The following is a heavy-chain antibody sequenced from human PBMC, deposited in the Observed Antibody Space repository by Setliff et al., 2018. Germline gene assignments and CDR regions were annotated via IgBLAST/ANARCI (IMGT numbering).Heavy chain of an antibody. D-gene: IGHD3-22*01. CDR1: GFSFRTYA. V-gene: IGHV3-23*01. CDR2: ITIDDAYS. CDR3: ARRGDSGGFDS. J-gene: IGHJ4*02. Sequence: GGSLRLSCAASGFSFRTYAMSWVRQAPGKGLEWVSTITIDDAYSYYADSVKGRFTISRDNSQNTLYLQMNSLRAEDTAVYYCARRGDSGGFDSWGQGTLVTVSS.